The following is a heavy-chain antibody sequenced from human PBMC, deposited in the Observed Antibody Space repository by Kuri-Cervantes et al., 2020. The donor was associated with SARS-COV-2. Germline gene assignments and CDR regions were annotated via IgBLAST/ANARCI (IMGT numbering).Heavy chain of an antibody. CDR1: GFTFSSYA. V-gene: IGHV3-21*01. D-gene: IGHD3-3*01. CDR2: TSGSSSYI. J-gene: IGHJ4*02. Sequence: GGSLRLSCAASGFTFSSYAMSWVRQAPGKGLEWVSSTSGSSSYIYYADSVKGRFTISRDNAKNSLYLQMNSLRAEDTAVYYCAGEPDYDFWSGDFDYWGQGTLVTVSS. CDR3: AGEPDYDFWSGDFDY.